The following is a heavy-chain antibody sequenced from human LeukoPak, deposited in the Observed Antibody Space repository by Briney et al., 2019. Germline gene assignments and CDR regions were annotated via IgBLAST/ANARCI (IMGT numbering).Heavy chain of an antibody. V-gene: IGHV4-38-2*02. CDR1: GYSISSGYY. CDR3: ASNTGTVFDY. D-gene: IGHD7-27*01. J-gene: IGHJ4*02. Sequence: PSETLSLTCTVSGYSISSGYYWAWIRQPPGKGLEWIGSIFYTGSTYHNPSLKSRVTISLEMSKHQFSLNLTSVIAADTAIYYCASNTGTVFDYWGQGALVTVSS. CDR2: IFYTGST.